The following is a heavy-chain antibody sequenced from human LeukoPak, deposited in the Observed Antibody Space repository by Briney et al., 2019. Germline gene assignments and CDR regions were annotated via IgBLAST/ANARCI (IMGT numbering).Heavy chain of an antibody. V-gene: IGHV3-30*18. CDR3: AKDSDPYCSSTSCYRAFYYYYGMDV. Sequence: PGRSLRLSCAASGFTFSSYGMHWVRQAPGKGLEWVAVISYDGSNKYYADSVKGRFTISRDNSKNTLYLQMNSLRAEDTAMYYCAKDSDPYCSSTSCYRAFYYYYGMDVWGQGTTVTVSS. D-gene: IGHD2-2*02. CDR2: ISYDGSNK. J-gene: IGHJ6*02. CDR1: GFTFSSYG.